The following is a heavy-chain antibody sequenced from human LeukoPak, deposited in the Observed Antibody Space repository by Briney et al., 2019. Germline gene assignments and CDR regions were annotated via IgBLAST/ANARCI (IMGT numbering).Heavy chain of an antibody. J-gene: IGHJ4*02. CDR3: AKETYSSGWYPYFDY. V-gene: IGHV3-23*01. Sequence: VGSLRLSCVASGFTFSSYAMSWVRQAPGKGLEWVSGISGSGGSTYYADSVKGRFTISRDNSKNTLFLQMNSLRAEDTAVYYCAKETYSSGWYPYFDYWGQGTLVTVSS. D-gene: IGHD6-19*01. CDR2: ISGSGGST. CDR1: GFTFSSYA.